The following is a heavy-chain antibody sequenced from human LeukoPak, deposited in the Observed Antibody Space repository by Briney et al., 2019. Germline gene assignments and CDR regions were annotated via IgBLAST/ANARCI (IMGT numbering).Heavy chain of an antibody. J-gene: IGHJ6*02. CDR3: ARGPFYDSSGYPYYYYGMDV. CDR2: ISRSGSTI. D-gene: IGHD3-22*01. V-gene: IGHV3-48*03. Sequence: GGSLRLSCAASGFTFSSYDMNWVRQAPGKGLEWVSYISRSGSTIYYADSVKGRFTISRDNAKNSLYLQMNSLRAEYTAVYYCARGPFYDSSGYPYYYYGMDVWGQGTTVTVSS. CDR1: GFTFSSYD.